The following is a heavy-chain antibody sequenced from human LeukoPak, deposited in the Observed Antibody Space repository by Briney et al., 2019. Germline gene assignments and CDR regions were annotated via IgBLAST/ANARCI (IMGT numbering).Heavy chain of an antibody. Sequence: GGPLRLSCAASGFTFSSYAMSWVRQAPGKGLEWVSAISGSGGSTYYADSVKGRFTISRDNSKNTLYLQMNSLRAEDTAVYYCAKGLSYSKYYDFRSGSGTFDYWGQGTLVTVPS. CDR3: AKGLSYSKYYDFRSGSGTFDY. V-gene: IGHV3-23*01. CDR1: GFTFSSYA. CDR2: ISGSGGST. J-gene: IGHJ4*02. D-gene: IGHD3-3*01.